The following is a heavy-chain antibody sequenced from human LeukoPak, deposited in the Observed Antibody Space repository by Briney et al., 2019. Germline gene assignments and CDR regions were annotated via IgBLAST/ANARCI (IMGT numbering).Heavy chain of an antibody. D-gene: IGHD6-13*01. V-gene: IGHV3-21*01. CDR2: ISSSSSYI. Sequence: GGSLRLSCSASGFTFSSFEMNWVRQAPGKGLEWVSSISSSSSYIYYADSVKGRFTISRDNAKNSLYLQMNSLRAEDTAVYYCAGSSNSSPDAFDIWGQGTMVTVSS. CDR1: GFTFSSFE. J-gene: IGHJ3*02. CDR3: AGSSNSSPDAFDI.